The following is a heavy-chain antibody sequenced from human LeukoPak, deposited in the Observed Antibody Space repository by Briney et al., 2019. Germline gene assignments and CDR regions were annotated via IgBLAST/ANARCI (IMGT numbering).Heavy chain of an antibody. J-gene: IGHJ5*02. CDR1: GYTFTAYY. CDR2: PDSQNGDT. V-gene: IGHV1-2*02. D-gene: IGHD2-15*01. CDR3: ASEAYCSGGRCAVPRVAS. Sequence: GASVKVSCKASGYTFTAYYMHWARQAPGPGLEWMGLPDSQNGDTNYAQKFQSRLTITRDTSIGIAYMELTSLTSDDTAVYYCASEAYCSGGRCAVPRVASWGQGTPVTVSS.